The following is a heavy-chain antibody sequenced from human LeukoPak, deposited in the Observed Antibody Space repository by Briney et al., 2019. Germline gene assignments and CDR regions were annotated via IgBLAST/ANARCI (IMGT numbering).Heavy chain of an antibody. CDR1: GYTFTSYG. Sequence: ASVKVSCKASGYTFTSYGISWVRQAPGQGLEWMGWINTNTGNPTYAQGFTGRFVFSLDTSVSTAYLQISSLKAEDTAVYYCARLRFLNGMDVWGQGTTVTVSS. D-gene: IGHD3-3*01. CDR2: INTNTGNP. J-gene: IGHJ6*02. CDR3: ARLRFLNGMDV. V-gene: IGHV7-4-1*02.